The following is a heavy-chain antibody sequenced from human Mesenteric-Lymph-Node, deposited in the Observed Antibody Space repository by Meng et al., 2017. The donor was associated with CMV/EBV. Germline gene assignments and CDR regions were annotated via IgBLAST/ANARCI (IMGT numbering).Heavy chain of an antibody. CDR1: GGSISSSSYY. CDR3: ARVGGSYYGYYFDY. D-gene: IGHD1-26*01. Sequence: SETLSLTCTVSGGSISSSSYYWGWIRQPPGKGLEWIGNIYYSGSTYYNPSLKSRVTISVDTSKNQFSLKLSSVTAADTAVYYCARVGGSYYGYYFDYWGQGTLVTVSS. CDR2: IYYSGST. J-gene: IGHJ4*02. V-gene: IGHV4-39*07.